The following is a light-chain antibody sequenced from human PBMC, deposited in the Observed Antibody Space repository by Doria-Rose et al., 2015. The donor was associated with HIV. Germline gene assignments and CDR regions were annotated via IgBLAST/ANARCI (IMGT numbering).Light chain of an antibody. CDR1: QRFSSTY. Sequence: TQSPGTLSLSPGERATLSCRASQRFSSTYLAWYQQKPGQAPSLLIYDGSTRATGIPDRFSASGSGTDFPLTINRLEPEDFALYYCHQYGTSWTFGQGTKVEI. CDR2: DGS. V-gene: IGKV3-20*01. CDR3: HQYGTSWT. J-gene: IGKJ1*01.